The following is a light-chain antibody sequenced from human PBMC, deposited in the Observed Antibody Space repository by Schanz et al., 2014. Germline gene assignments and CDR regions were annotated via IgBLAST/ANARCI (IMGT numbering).Light chain of an antibody. Sequence: QSALTQPPSASGSPGQSVTISCTGTSSDVGGYNYVSWYQQHPGKAPKLMIYKVSKRPSGVSNRFSGSKSGNTASLTVSGLQAEDEADYYCSSYAGSNKEVFGGGTKLTVL. V-gene: IGLV2-8*01. CDR2: KVS. J-gene: IGLJ3*02. CDR1: SSDVGGYNY. CDR3: SSYAGSNKEV.